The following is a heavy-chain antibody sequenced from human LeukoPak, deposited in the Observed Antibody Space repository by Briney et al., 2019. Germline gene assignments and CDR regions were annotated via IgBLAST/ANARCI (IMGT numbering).Heavy chain of an antibody. V-gene: IGHV1-69*05. CDR1: GGTFSSYA. J-gene: IGHJ4*02. CDR2: IIPIFGTA. CDR3: ATILRFLEWTTLM. Sequence: SVKVSCKASGGTFSSYAISWVRQAPGQGLEWMGRIIPIFGTANYAQKFQGRVTITTDESTSTAYMELSSLRSEDTAVYYCATILRFLEWTTLMWGQGTLVTVSS. D-gene: IGHD3-3*01.